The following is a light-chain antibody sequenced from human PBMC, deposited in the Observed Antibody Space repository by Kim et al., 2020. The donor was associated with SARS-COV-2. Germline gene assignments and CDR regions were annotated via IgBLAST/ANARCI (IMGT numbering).Light chain of an antibody. V-gene: IGKV1-39*01. Sequence: SGSVGDRVTITCRASQSISSYLNWYQQKPGKAPKLLIYAASSLQSGVPSRFSGCGSGTDFTLTISSLQPEDFATYYCQQSYSTPRTFGQGTKLEIK. CDR2: AAS. CDR3: QQSYSTPRT. CDR1: QSISSY. J-gene: IGKJ2*01.